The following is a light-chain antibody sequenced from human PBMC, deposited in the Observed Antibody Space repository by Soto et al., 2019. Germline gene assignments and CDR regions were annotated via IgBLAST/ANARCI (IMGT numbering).Light chain of an antibody. CDR2: DAS. V-gene: IGKV1-5*01. CDR1: QGISSW. CDR3: QQYKSYSET. Sequence: DIQMTQSPSTLSASVGDRVTITCRASQGISSWLAWYQQKPGKAPKLLIYDASTLEGGVPSRFSGSGSGTEFTLTISGLQPDDFATYYCQQYKSYSETFGQGTKVDIK. J-gene: IGKJ1*01.